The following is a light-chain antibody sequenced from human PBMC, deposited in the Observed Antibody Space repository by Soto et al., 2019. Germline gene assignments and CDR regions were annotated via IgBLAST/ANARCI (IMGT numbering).Light chain of an antibody. Sequence: ENVLTQSPGTLSLSPGERATLSCRASQSVIGNYLAWYQQKPGQAPRLLVYGASSRATGIPDRFSGSGSGTDCTLTINRLEPGDFAVYYCHQDGASPPPGSSPLPCGGGTKVEIK. CDR1: QSVIGNY. CDR3: HQDGASPPPGSSPLP. V-gene: IGKV3-20*01. CDR2: GAS. J-gene: IGKJ4*02.